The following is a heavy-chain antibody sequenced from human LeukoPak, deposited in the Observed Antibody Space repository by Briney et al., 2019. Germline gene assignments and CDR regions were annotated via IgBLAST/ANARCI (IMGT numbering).Heavy chain of an antibody. V-gene: IGHV4-34*01. D-gene: IGHD6-19*01. CDR3: ARVSRWFLAVAGYADF. CDR2: TNHRGST. Sequence: SETLSLTCALSGGSFSGYSWSWIRQTPGQGLEWIGETNHRGSTNYNPSLKSRVTISVDASKSQFYLKLSSVTAPDTAVYYCARVSRWFLAVAGYADFWGQGTQVTVSS. J-gene: IGHJ4*02. CDR1: GGSFSGYS.